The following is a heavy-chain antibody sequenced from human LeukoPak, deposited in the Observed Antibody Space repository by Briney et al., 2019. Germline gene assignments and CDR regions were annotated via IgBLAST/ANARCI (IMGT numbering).Heavy chain of an antibody. CDR1: GYTFTVYY. D-gene: IGHD2-2*01. J-gene: IGHJ4*02. Sequence: ASVTVSCKASGYTFTVYYMHWVRQAPGQGLEWMGWINPNSGGTNYAQKFQGRLTMTRDTAISTAYMELSRLRSDDTAVYYCAKAQPYCSSTSCYVGLVDYWGQGTLVTVSS. CDR2: INPNSGGT. CDR3: AKAQPYCSSTSCYVGLVDY. V-gene: IGHV1-2*02.